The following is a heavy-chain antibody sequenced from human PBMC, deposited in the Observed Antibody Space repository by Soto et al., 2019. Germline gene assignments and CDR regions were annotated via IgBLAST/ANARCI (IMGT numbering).Heavy chain of an antibody. V-gene: IGHV4-59*01. CDR1: GGSISSYY. CDR2: IYYSGST. D-gene: IGHD3-3*01. J-gene: IGHJ6*03. Sequence: SETLSLTCTVSGGSISSYYWSWIRQPPGKGLEWIGYIYYSGSTNYNPSLKSRVTISVDTSKNQFSLKLSSVTAADTAVYYCARLYYGFWSGYYHDPYYYYMDVWGKGTTVTVSS. CDR3: ARLYYGFWSGYYHDPYYYYMDV.